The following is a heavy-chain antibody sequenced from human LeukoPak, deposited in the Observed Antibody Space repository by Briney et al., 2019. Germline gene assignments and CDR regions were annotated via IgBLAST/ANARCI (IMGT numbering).Heavy chain of an antibody. J-gene: IGHJ4*02. CDR3: ARGGGLYSSGWYFYFDY. Sequence: GGSLRLSCAASGFTFSSYSMNWVRQAPGKGLEWVSSISSSSSYIYYADSVKGRFTISRGNAKNSLYLQMNSLRAEDTAVYYCARGGGLYSSGWYFYFDYWGQGTLVTVSS. CDR2: ISSSSSYI. D-gene: IGHD6-19*01. V-gene: IGHV3-21*01. CDR1: GFTFSSYS.